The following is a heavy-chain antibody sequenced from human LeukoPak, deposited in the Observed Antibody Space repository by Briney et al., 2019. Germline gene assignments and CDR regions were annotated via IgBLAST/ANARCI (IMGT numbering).Heavy chain of an antibody. CDR2: ISSSSNII. Sequence: GGSLRLSCAASGFTFSTYSMNWVRQAPGKGLECVSYISSSSNIIYYADAVKGRFTISRDNSKNSLYLQMNSLRDEDTALYYCARAVTVFLDYWGQGTLVTVSS. J-gene: IGHJ4*02. CDR1: GFTFSTYS. CDR3: ARAVTVFLDY. D-gene: IGHD2-8*02. V-gene: IGHV3-48*02.